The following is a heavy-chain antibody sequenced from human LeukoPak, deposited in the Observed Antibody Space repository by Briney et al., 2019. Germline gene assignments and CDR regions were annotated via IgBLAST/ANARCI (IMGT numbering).Heavy chain of an antibody. J-gene: IGHJ5*02. CDR3: ARDGWFGDYNWFDP. Sequence: GESLMISCAASGLNFIRYSMNWVRPATGEGLEWISYLSSASNTIYYADSVKGRFTISRDNAKNSVYLQMNSLRAEETAMYYCARDGWFGDYNWFDPWGQGTLVTVSS. D-gene: IGHD3-10*01. CDR2: LSSASNTI. V-gene: IGHV3-48*01. CDR1: GLNFIRYS.